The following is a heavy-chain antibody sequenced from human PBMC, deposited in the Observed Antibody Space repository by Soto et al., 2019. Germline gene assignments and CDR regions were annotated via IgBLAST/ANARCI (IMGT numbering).Heavy chain of an antibody. CDR2: INPNSGGT. CDR1: GYTFTGYY. J-gene: IGHJ4*02. CDR3: ARGSIAVAATLPYYFDY. Sequence: ASVKVSCKASGYTFTGYYMHWVRQAPGQGQEWMGWINPNSGGTNYAQKFQGWVTMTRDTSISTAYMELSRLRSDDTAVYYCARGSIAVAATLPYYFDYWGQGTLVTVSS. V-gene: IGHV1-2*04. D-gene: IGHD6-19*01.